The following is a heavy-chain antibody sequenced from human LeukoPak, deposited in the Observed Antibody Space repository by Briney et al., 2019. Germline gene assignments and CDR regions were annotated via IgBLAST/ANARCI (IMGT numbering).Heavy chain of an antibody. V-gene: IGHV3-23*01. J-gene: IGHJ4*02. CDR3: AKEGLGNYYGSGSYYSHPYYFDY. Sequence: GGSLRLSCAASGFTFSSYAMSWVRQAPGKGLEWVSAISGSGGSTYYADSVKGRFTISRDNSKNTLYLQMNSLRAEDTAVYYCAKEGLGNYYGSGSYYSHPYYFDYWGQGTLVTVSS. D-gene: IGHD3-10*01. CDR2: ISGSGGST. CDR1: GFTFSSYA.